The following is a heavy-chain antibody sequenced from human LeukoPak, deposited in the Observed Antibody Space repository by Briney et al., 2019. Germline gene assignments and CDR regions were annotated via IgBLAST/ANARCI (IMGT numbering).Heavy chain of an antibody. CDR3: ARSGVVTAIWVDY. D-gene: IGHD2-21*02. J-gene: IGHJ4*02. CDR2: INPNSGGT. V-gene: IGHV1-2*02. CDR1: GYTFTGYY. Sequence: ASVKVSCKASGYTFTGYYMHWVRQAPGQGLEWMGWINPNSGGTNYAQKFQGRVTMTRDTSISTAYMELSSLRSEDTAVYYCARSGVVTAIWVDYWGQGTLVTVSS.